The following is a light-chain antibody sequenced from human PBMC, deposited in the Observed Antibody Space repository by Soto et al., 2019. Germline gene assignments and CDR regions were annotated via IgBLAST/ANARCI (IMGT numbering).Light chain of an antibody. Sequence: EIVLTQSPATLSLSPGDRATLSCRASQSVRSDYFAWYQQKPGQAPRVIIFGASTRATGIPARFSGSGSGTEFTLTISSLQSEDFAVYYCHHRSGWPWTFGPGTKV. CDR2: GAS. CDR3: HHRSGWPWT. CDR1: QSVRSDY. V-gene: IGKV3D-20*02. J-gene: IGKJ1*01.